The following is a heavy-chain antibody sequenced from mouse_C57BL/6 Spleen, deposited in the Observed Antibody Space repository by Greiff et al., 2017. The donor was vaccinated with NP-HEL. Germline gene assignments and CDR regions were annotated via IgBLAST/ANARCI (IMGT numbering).Heavy chain of an antibody. CDR3: ARSGAQTAMDY. CDR1: GYAFSSSW. CDR2: IYPGDGDT. Sequence: QVQLQQSGPELVKPGASVKISCKASGYAFSSSWMNWVKQRPGKGLEWIGRIYPGDGDTNYNGKFKGKATLTADKSSSTAYMQLSSLTSEDSAVYFCARSGAQTAMDYWGQGTSVTVSS. D-gene: IGHD1-3*01. J-gene: IGHJ4*01. V-gene: IGHV1-82*01.